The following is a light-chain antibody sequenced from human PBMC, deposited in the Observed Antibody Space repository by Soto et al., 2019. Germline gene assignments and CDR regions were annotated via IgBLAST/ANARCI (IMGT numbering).Light chain of an antibody. Sequence: DIQMIQSPSTLSASVGDTVTITCRASQTISGWLAWYQQRPGKAPKLLIYDASSLESGVPSRFSGSGSDTEFTLTISSLQPDDFATYYCQQYNRYFKSFGQGTKVDI. CDR2: DAS. J-gene: IGKJ1*01. CDR1: QTISGW. V-gene: IGKV1-5*01. CDR3: QQYNRYFKS.